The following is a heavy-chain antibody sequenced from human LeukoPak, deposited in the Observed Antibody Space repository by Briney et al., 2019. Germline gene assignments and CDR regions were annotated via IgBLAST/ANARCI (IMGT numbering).Heavy chain of an antibody. CDR3: ARAGWALWFGPYYYGMDV. Sequence: SVKVSCKASGGTFSSYAISWVRQAPGQGLEWMGRIIPILGIANYAQKFQGRVTITADKSTSTAYMELSSLRSEDTAVYYCARAGWALWFGPYYYGMDVWGQGTTVTVSS. CDR2: IIPILGIA. CDR1: GGTFSSYA. V-gene: IGHV1-69*04. D-gene: IGHD3-10*01. J-gene: IGHJ6*02.